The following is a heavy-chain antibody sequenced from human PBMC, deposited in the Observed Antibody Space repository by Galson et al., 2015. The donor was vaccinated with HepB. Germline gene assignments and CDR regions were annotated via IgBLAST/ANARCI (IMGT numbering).Heavy chain of an antibody. D-gene: IGHD6-13*01. CDR1: GYTFTMYA. CDR2: INVGNGNT. V-gene: IGHV1-3*01. J-gene: IGHJ4*02. Sequence: SVKVSCKASGYTFTMYAMHWVRQAPGQRPEWMGWINVGNGNTKYSQKFQGRVTITRDTSASTAYMELGSLKSEDTAVYYCARSGRFDIAAAYHGLYWGQGTLVTVSS. CDR3: ARSGRFDIAAAYHGLY.